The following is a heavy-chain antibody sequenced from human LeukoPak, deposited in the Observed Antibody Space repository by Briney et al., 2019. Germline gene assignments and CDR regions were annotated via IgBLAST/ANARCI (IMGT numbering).Heavy chain of an antibody. J-gene: IGHJ2*01. CDR1: GGSISSYY. CDR3: ARRNPSYWYFDL. V-gene: IGHV4-59*08. CDR2: IYYSGST. Sequence: SETLSLTCTVSGGSISSYYWSWIRQPPGKGLEWIGYIYYSGSTSYNPSLKSRVTISADTSKNQFSLNLSSVTAADTAVYYCARRNPSYWYFDLWGRGTLVTVSP.